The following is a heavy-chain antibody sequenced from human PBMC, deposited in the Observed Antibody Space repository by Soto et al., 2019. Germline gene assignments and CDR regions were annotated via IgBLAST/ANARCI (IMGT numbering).Heavy chain of an antibody. CDR3: ARDLEFRDGNISHLDY. V-gene: IGHV1-69*01. CDR2: IMPIIGTA. J-gene: IGHJ4*02. Sequence: QVQLVQSGAEVKKPGSSVKVSCKASGGTFSSHVFNWVRQAPGQGLEWMGGIMPIIGTANYAQKFQGRVTITADESTSTADMELSSLRSEDTAVYYCARDLEFRDGNISHLDYWGQGTLVNVSS. CDR1: GGTFSSHV. D-gene: IGHD3-10*01.